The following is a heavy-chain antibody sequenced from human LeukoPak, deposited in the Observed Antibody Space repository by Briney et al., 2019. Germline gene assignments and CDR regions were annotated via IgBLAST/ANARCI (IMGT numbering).Heavy chain of an antibody. CDR2: ISYDGSNK. V-gene: IGHV3-30*19. CDR1: GFTFSSYA. Sequence: GGSLRLSCAASGFTFSSYAMHWVRQAPGKGLEWVAVISYDGSNKYYADSVKGRFTISRDNSRNTLYLQMNSLRAEDTAVYYCARAYGSGSYYLVDYWGQGTLVTVSS. D-gene: IGHD3-10*01. J-gene: IGHJ4*02. CDR3: ARAYGSGSYYLVDY.